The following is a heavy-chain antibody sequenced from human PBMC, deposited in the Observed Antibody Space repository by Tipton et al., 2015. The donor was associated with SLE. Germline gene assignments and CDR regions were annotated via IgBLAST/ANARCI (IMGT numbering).Heavy chain of an antibody. CDR3: ARAPGWSSSWYGGAVANYFDY. V-gene: IGHV3-74*01. CDR2: INSDGSST. J-gene: IGHJ4*02. Sequence: SLRLSCAASGFTFSSYWMHWARQAPGKGLVWVSRINSDGSSTSYADSVKGRFTISRDNAKNTLYLQMNSLRAEDTAVYYCARAPGWSSSWYGGAVANYFDYWGQGTLVTVSS. CDR1: GFTFSSYW. D-gene: IGHD6-13*01.